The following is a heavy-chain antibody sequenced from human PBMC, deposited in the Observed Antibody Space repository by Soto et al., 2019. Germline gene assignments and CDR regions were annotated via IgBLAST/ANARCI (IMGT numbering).Heavy chain of an antibody. J-gene: IGHJ4*02. CDR1: GFTFSSYG. V-gene: IGHV3-30*18. Sequence: ESGGGVVQPGRSLRLSCAASGFTFSSYGMHWVRQAPGKGLEWVTIISYDGSDKYYADSVKGRFTISRDNSKNTLFLQMNSLRAEDTALYYCAKGGLYCGGGSCFDDWGQGTLVTVSS. D-gene: IGHD2-15*01. CDR2: ISYDGSDK. CDR3: AKGGLYCGGGSCFDD.